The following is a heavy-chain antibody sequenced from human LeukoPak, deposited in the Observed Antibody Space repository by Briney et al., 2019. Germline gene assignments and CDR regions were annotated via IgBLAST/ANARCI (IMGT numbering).Heavy chain of an antibody. D-gene: IGHD6-13*01. Sequence: KPSETLSLTYTVSGGSISSSSYYWGWIRQPPGKGLEWIGTIYYSGSTDYNPSLKSRVTISVDTSKNQFSLKLSSVTAADTAVYYCARRSSSWPFDYWGQGTLVTVSS. J-gene: IGHJ4*02. V-gene: IGHV4-39*01. CDR1: GGSISSSSYY. CDR2: IYYSGST. CDR3: ARRSSSWPFDY.